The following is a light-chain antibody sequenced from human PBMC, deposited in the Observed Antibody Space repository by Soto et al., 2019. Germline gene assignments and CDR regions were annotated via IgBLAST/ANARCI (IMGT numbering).Light chain of an antibody. Sequence: DIQMTQSPSMVSASVGDRVTITCRASQSIRSWLACYQVKPGKAPKLLIYKASTLDSGVPSRFSGSGSGTDFTLTISDLQPDEFESYYWQQYDTYSVTFGPGTKVEIK. CDR1: QSIRSW. J-gene: IGKJ3*01. CDR3: QQYDTYSVT. CDR2: KAS. V-gene: IGKV1-5*03.